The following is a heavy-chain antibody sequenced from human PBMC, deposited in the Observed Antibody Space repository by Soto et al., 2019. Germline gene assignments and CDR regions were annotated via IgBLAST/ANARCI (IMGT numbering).Heavy chain of an antibody. CDR3: ARAPMVREINWFDP. J-gene: IGHJ5*02. Sequence: SETLYLTCAVYGGTFSGYYWSWIRQPPGKGLEWIGEINHSGSTNYNPSLKSRVTISVDTSKNQFSLKLSSVTAADTAVYYCARAPMVREINWFDPWGQGTLVTVSS. V-gene: IGHV4-34*01. CDR1: GGTFSGYY. D-gene: IGHD3-10*01. CDR2: INHSGST.